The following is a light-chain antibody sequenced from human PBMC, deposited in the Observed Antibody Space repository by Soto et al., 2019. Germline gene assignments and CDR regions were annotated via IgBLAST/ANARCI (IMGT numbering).Light chain of an antibody. V-gene: IGKV3-20*01. CDR2: GAP. CDR1: QSVSSSD. CDR3: QQYGSPWT. J-gene: IGKJ1*01. Sequence: EIVLMQSPGTLSLSPGERATLSCRASQSVSSSDLAWYQQKPGQAPRLLIYGAPSRAAGIPDRFSGSGSGTDFTLTISRLEPEDFAVYYCQQYGSPWTFGQGTKVEIK.